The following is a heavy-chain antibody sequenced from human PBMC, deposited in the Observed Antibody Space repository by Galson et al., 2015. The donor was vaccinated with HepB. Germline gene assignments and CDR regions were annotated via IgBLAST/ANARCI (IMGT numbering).Heavy chain of an antibody. CDR1: GYSFSNYW. D-gene: IGHD3-16*01. Sequence: QSGAEVKKPGESLKISCKGSGYSFSNYWLSWVRQMPGKGPEWMGIIYPGDSGTRYNPSFQGQVSFSADQSISTAYLQWSSLKASGPAIYFCARPSDYQAFENWGQGTMVIVPS. CDR3: ARPSDYQAFEN. V-gene: IGHV5-51*06. CDR2: IYPGDSGT. J-gene: IGHJ3*02.